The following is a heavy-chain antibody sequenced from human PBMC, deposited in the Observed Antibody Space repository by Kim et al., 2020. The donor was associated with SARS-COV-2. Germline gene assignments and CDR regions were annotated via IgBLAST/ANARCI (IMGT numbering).Heavy chain of an antibody. J-gene: IGHJ4*02. CDR2: GSGT. CDR3: VRSAAAFDY. V-gene: IGHV3-74*01. Sequence: GSGTVYADSGKGRFNISRDNAKNTLYLQMSSLRADDAAVYFCVRSAAAFDYWGQGTPVTVSS. D-gene: IGHD6-13*01.